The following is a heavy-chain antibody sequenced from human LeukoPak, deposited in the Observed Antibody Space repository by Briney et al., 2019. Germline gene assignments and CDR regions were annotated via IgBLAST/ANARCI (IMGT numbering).Heavy chain of an antibody. V-gene: IGHV3-23*01. J-gene: IGHJ6*02. D-gene: IGHD5-24*01. CDR1: GFTFSSYA. Sequence: GGSLRLSCAVSGFTFSSYAMSWVRQAPGKGLEWVSTISGSGGSPYYADSVKGRFTISRDNSKNTLYLQMNSLRAEDTAVYYCAREGGKMATISYYYYGMDVWGQGTTVTVSS. CDR2: ISGSGGSP. CDR3: AREGGKMATISYYYYGMDV.